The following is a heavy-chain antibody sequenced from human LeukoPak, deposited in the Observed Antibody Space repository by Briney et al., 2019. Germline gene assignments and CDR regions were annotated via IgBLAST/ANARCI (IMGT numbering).Heavy chain of an antibody. V-gene: IGHV4-59*08. CDR1: GGSINNYY. J-gene: IGHJ4*02. Sequence: SETLSLTCTVSGGSINNYYWSWIRQPPGKGLEWIAYIYYTGSTNYNPSLSNRVTISLDTSKNQFSLKLSSVTAADTAVYYCARHRLLLGATTVGFDYWGQGTLVTVSS. CDR2: IYYTGST. D-gene: IGHD1-26*01. CDR3: ARHRLLLGATTVGFDY.